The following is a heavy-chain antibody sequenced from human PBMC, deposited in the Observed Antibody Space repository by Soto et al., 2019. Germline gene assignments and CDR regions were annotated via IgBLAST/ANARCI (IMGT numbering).Heavy chain of an antibody. J-gene: IGHJ6*02. CDR2: IYYSGST. Sequence: SETLSLTCTVSGGSISSSSYYWGWIRQPPGKGLEWIGSIYYSGSTYYNPSLKSRVTISVDTSKNQFSLKLSSVTAADTAVYYCASLTRDPRTYFYCGMDVWGQGTMVTVSS. V-gene: IGHV4-39*01. CDR3: ASLTRDPRTYFYCGMDV. D-gene: IGHD3-10*01. CDR1: GGSISSSSYY.